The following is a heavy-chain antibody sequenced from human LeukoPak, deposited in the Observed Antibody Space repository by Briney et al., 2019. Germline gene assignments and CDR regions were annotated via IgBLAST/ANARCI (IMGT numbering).Heavy chain of an antibody. CDR1: GFILSDYY. J-gene: IGHJ4*02. D-gene: IGHD1-1*01. CDR3: ARETGSTWNAPIDY. CDR2: VSDGGSTK. Sequence: GGSLRLSRAASGFILSDYYMSWIRQAPGKWLEWISYVSDGGSTKYYADSVKGRFTISRDNDKNSLLLQMDSLRVEDTAIYYCARETGSTWNAPIDYWGQGILVTVSS. V-gene: IGHV3-11*01.